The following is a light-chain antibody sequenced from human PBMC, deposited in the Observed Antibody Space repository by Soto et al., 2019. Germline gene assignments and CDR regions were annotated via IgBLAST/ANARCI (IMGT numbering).Light chain of an antibody. V-gene: IGLV2-14*01. J-gene: IGLJ1*01. CDR3: SAYSTSPAYL. CDR1: SSDVGGYDY. Sequence: QSALTQPASVSGSPGQSITISCTGTSSDVGGYDYVSCYQLHPGKAPKLMVFEVSNRPSGVSYRFSGSKSGNTASLTISGLQAEDEADYFCSAYSTSPAYLFGTGTKVTVL. CDR2: EVS.